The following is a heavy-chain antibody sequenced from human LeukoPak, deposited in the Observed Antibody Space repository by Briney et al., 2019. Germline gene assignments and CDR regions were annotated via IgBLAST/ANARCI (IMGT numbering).Heavy chain of an antibody. J-gene: IGHJ4*02. CDR1: GFTFSSYG. V-gene: IGHV3-30*03. CDR3: ARVRDHFDY. CDR2: ISYDGSNK. Sequence: GRSLRLSCAASGFTFSSYGMHWVRQAPGKGLEWVAVISYDGSNKYYADSVRGRFIISRDNSKNTLYLQMNSLRAEDTAVYYCARVRDHFDYWGQGTLVTVSS.